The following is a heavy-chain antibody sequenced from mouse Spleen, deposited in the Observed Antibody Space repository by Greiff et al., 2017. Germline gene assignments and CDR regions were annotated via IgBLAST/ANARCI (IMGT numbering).Heavy chain of an antibody. CDR1: GFSLTSYA. V-gene: IGHV2-9-1*01. Sequence: VKLVESGPGLVAPSQSLSITCTVSGFSLTSYAISWVRQPPGKGLEWLGVIWTGGGTNYNSALKSRLSISKDNSKSQVFLKMNSLQTDDTARYYCASIYDGYSYYFDYWGQGTTLTVSS. D-gene: IGHD2-3*01. J-gene: IGHJ2*01. CDR2: IWTGGGT. CDR3: ASIYDGYSYYFDY.